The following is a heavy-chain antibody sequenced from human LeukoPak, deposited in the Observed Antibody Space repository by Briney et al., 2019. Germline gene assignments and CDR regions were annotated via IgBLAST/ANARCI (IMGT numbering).Heavy chain of an antibody. CDR2: IYYSGST. D-gene: IGHD4-17*01. J-gene: IGHJ6*02. CDR1: GGSISSGDYY. Sequence: SETLSLTCTVSGGSISSGDYYWSWIRQPPGKGLEWIGYIYYSGSTYYNPSLKSRVTISVDTSKNQFSLKLSSVTAADTAVYYCAREGVTVTTFNYYYGMDVWGQGTTVTVSS. CDR3: AREGVTVTTFNYYYGMDV. V-gene: IGHV4-30-4*01.